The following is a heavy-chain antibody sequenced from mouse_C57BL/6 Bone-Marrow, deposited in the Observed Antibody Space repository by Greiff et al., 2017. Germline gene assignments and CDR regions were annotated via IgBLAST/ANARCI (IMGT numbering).Heavy chain of an antibody. CDR2: LDPSDSYT. Sequence: QVQLKQPGAELVMPGASVKLSCKASGYTFTSYWMHWVKQRPGQGLEWIGELDPSDSYTNYNQKFKGKSTLTVDKSSSTAYMQLSSLTSEDSAVYYCARGDDYDGTGFDYWGQGTTLTVSS. D-gene: IGHD2-4*01. V-gene: IGHV1-69*01. CDR3: ARGDDYDGTGFDY. CDR1: GYTFTSYW. J-gene: IGHJ2*01.